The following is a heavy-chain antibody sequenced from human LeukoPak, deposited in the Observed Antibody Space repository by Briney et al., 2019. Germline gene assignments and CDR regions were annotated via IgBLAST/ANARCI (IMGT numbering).Heavy chain of an antibody. CDR3: ARKGPGTAMAYYYYGMDV. CDR2: IIPILGIA. Sequence: ASVKVSCKASGGTFSSYAISWVRQAPGQGLEWMGGIIPILGIANYAQKFQGRVTITADKSTSTAYMELSSLRSEDTAVYYCARKGPGTAMAYYYYGMDVWGQGTTVTVSS. J-gene: IGHJ6*02. D-gene: IGHD5-18*01. CDR1: GGTFSSYA. V-gene: IGHV1-69*04.